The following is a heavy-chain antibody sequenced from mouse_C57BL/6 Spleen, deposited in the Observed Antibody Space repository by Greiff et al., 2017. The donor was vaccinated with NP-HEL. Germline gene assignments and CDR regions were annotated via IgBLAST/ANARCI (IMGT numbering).Heavy chain of an antibody. Sequence: QVHVKQSGAELVRPGTSVKVSCNASGYAFTNYLIEWVKQRPGQGLEWIGVINPGSGGTNYNEKFKGKATLTADKSSSTAYMQLSSLTSEDSAVYFGARSEADYGSSPRAMDYWGQGTSVTVSS. J-gene: IGHJ4*01. CDR3: ARSEADYGSSPRAMDY. CDR2: INPGSGGT. D-gene: IGHD1-1*01. V-gene: IGHV1-54*01. CDR1: GYAFTNYL.